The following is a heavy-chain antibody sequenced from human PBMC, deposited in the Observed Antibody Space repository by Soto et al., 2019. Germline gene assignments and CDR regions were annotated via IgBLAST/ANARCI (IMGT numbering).Heavy chain of an antibody. D-gene: IGHD3-10*01. J-gene: IGHJ4*02. CDR3: ARVGGIYYGSASEGY. Sequence: VASVKVPCQASGGTFSSYAISWVRQAHGRGREWMGGIIPIFGTANYAQKFQGRVTITADKSTSTAYMELSSLRSEDTAVYYCARVGGIYYGSASEGYWGQGTLVTVSS. CDR1: GGTFSSYA. V-gene: IGHV1-69*06. CDR2: IIPIFGTA.